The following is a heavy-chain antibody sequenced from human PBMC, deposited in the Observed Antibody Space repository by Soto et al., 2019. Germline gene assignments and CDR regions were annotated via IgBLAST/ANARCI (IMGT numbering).Heavy chain of an antibody. CDR3: TRGGYCSGGSCYSSGAFDI. D-gene: IGHD2-15*01. CDR1: GYTFTSYA. V-gene: IGHV1-3*01. Sequence: QVQLVQSGAEVKKPGASVKVSCKASGYTFTSYAMHWVRQAPGQRLEWMGWINAGNGNTKYSQKFQGRVTITRDTAASTGNMELSSRRSQNTAVYYCTRGGYCSGGSCYSSGAFDIWGQGTMVTVSS. CDR2: INAGNGNT. J-gene: IGHJ3*02.